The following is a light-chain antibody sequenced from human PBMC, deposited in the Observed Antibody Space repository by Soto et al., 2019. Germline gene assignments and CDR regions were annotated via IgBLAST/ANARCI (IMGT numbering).Light chain of an antibody. CDR3: SSYRRSNTPFV. Sequence: QSALTQPASVSGSPGQSITISCTGTTSDIGGYYFVSWYQQHPGKAPKLMIYDVSNRPSGVSNRFSGFKSGNTASLTISGLQQEEDAAYYCSSYRRSNTPFVFGSGTKLTVL. V-gene: IGLV2-14*01. CDR2: DVS. J-gene: IGLJ1*01. CDR1: TSDIGGYYF.